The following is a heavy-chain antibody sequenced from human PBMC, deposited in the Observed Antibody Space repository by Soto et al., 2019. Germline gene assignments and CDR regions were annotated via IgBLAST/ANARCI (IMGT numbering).Heavy chain of an antibody. CDR2: IIPIFGTA. J-gene: IGHJ6*01. CDR3: ARSSSGDYYGMDV. CDR1: GGTFSSYA. Sequence: PVKVSCKASGGTFSSYAISWVRQAPGQGLEWMGGIIPIFGTANYAQKFQGRVTITADESTSTAYMELSSLRSEDTAVYYCARSSSGDYYGMDVWGQGTTVTVSS. D-gene: IGHD6-19*01. V-gene: IGHV1-69*13.